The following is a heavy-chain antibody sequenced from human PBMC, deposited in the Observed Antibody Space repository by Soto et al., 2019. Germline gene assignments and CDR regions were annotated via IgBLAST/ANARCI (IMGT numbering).Heavy chain of an antibody. V-gene: IGHV1-2*02. CDR3: ARDFTPDSGYDRFDPWFDP. D-gene: IGHD5-12*01. Sequence: ASVKVSCKASGYTFTGYYMHWVRQAPGQGLEWMGWINPNSGGTNYAQKFQGRVTMTRDTSISTAYMELSRLRSDDTAVYYCARDFTPDSGYDRFDPWFDPGGQGTLVTV. CDR1: GYTFTGYY. CDR2: INPNSGGT. J-gene: IGHJ5*02.